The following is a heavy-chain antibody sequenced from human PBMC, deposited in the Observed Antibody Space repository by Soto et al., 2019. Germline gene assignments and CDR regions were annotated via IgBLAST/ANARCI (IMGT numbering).Heavy chain of an antibody. V-gene: IGHV1-2*02. Sequence: ASVKVSCKASGYTFTGYYIHWVRKAPGQGLEWMGWITPTNYAQKFQGRVTMTRDTSISTAYRELSGLTSDDTAFYYCARSRITIFGAMCPVAFDIWGQGTMVTVSS. CDR2: ITPT. CDR3: ARSRITIFGAMCPVAFDI. J-gene: IGHJ3*02. D-gene: IGHD3-3*01. CDR1: GYTFTGYY.